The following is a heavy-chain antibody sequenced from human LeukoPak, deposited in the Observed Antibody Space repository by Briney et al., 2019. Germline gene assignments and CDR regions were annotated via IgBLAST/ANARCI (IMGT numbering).Heavy chain of an antibody. Sequence: SETLSLTCTVSGGSISSYYWSWIRQPPGKGLEWIGYIYYSGSTNYNPSLKSRVTISVDTSKNQFSLKLSSVTAADTAVYYCARRYCSGGSCYSGSYYFDYWGQGTLVTVSS. V-gene: IGHV4-59*01. D-gene: IGHD2-15*01. CDR3: ARRYCSGGSCYSGSYYFDY. CDR2: IYYSGST. CDR1: GGSISSYY. J-gene: IGHJ4*02.